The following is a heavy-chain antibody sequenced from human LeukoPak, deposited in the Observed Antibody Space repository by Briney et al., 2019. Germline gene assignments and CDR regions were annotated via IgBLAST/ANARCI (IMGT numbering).Heavy chain of an antibody. D-gene: IGHD3-10*01. V-gene: IGHV5-51*01. CDR2: INPDDSDA. J-gene: IGHJ3*02. Sequence: GESLKISCKGYGYSFNSYWIVWVRQMPGKGLELMGIINPDDSDARYSPSSHGQVTITADKSISTAYLQWTSLRASDSAMYYCARFKGDGDDACDIWGQGTMLTVSS. CDR3: ARFKGDGDDACDI. CDR1: GYSFNSYW.